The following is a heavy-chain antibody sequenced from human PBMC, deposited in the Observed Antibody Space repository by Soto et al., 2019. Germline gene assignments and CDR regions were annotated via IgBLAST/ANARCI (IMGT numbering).Heavy chain of an antibody. CDR3: ARESFYTIVGATSVYYGMDV. D-gene: IGHD1-26*01. CDR2: ISSSSSYT. CDR1: GFTFSDYD. V-gene: IGHV3-11*06. Sequence: GGSLRLSCAASGFTFSDYDMSWIRQAPGKGLEWVSYISSSSSYTNYADSVKGRFTISRDNAKNSLYLQMNSLRAEDTAVYYCARESFYTIVGATSVYYGMDVWGQGTTVTVSS. J-gene: IGHJ6*02.